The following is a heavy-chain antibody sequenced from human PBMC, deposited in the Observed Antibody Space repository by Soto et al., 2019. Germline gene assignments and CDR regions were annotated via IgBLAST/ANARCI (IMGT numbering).Heavy chain of an antibody. CDR3: ARGVAGSGFDL. D-gene: IGHD6-19*01. J-gene: IGHJ4*02. V-gene: IGHV3-74*01. CDR2: IDGVGAGT. Sequence: GGSLRLSCAASGFTFTNYWMHWVRQVPGKGLVWVSRIDGVGAGTSYSDSVRSRITVNPDTSKNHFSLQLNSVTPDDTAVYYCARGVAGSGFDLWGQGTLVTVSS. CDR1: GFTFTNYW.